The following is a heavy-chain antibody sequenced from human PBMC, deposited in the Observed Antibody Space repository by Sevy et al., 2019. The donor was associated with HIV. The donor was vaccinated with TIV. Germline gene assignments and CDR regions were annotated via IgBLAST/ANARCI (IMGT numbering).Heavy chain of an antibody. CDR2: IYYPGST. CDR3: ARGRLIVARERWFDP. CDR1: GASMRSGTYY. J-gene: IGHJ5*02. Sequence: SETLSLTCTVSGASMRSGTYYWSWIRQHPGKGLEWIGYIYYPGSTYYNPSLKSRVIISLDASKNQFSLKLSSVTAADTAVYYCARGRLIVARERWFDPWGQGTLVTVSS. D-gene: IGHD5-12*01. V-gene: IGHV4-31*03.